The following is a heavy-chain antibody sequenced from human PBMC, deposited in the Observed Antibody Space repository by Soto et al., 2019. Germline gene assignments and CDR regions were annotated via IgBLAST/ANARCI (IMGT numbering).Heavy chain of an antibody. CDR2: INPSGGST. V-gene: IGHV1-46*01. D-gene: IGHD3-22*01. Sequence: ASVKVSCKASGYTFTSYYMHWARQAPGQGLEWMGIINPSGGSTSYAQKFQGRVTMTRDTSTSTVYMELSSLRSEDTAVYYCARDRYYYDSSGSDGMDVWGQGTTVTVSS. CDR1: GYTFTSYY. J-gene: IGHJ6*02. CDR3: ARDRYYYDSSGSDGMDV.